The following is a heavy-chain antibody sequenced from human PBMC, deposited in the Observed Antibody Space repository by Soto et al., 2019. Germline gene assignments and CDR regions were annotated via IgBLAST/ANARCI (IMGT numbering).Heavy chain of an antibody. Sequence: QVQLVQSGAEVKKPGSSVKVSCQASGGTFSSYTISWVRQAPGQGLEWMGRIIPILGIPNYAQKFQGRVTITADKSTSTAYMELRSMRSEDTAVYYCARDRGYCSGGSCPGWFDPWGQGTLVTVSS. CDR2: IIPILGIP. V-gene: IGHV1-69*08. CDR1: GGTFSSYT. CDR3: ARDRGYCSGGSCPGWFDP. J-gene: IGHJ5*02. D-gene: IGHD2-15*01.